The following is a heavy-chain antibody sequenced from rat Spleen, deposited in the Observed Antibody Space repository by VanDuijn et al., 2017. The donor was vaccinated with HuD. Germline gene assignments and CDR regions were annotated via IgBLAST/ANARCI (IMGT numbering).Heavy chain of an antibody. Sequence: EVQLVESGGGLVQPGRSMKLSCTASGLTFSDHDMAWVRQAPTKGLEWVASISPSGDNTYYRDSVKGRFTVSRDNAKSTLYLQMNSLRSEDTATYYCARPDNNYYVMDAWGQGASVTVSS. CDR3: ARPDNNYYVMDA. CDR2: ISPSGDNT. J-gene: IGHJ4*01. CDR1: GLTFSDHD. D-gene: IGHD1-10*01. V-gene: IGHV5-25*01.